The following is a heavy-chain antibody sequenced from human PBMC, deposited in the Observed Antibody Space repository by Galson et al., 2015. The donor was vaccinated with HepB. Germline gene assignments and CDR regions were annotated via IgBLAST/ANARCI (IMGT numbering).Heavy chain of an antibody. CDR3: ARSDCSRTTCSLGEYYYGMDV. J-gene: IGHJ6*02. CDR2: INPSGGST. CDR1: GYTFTNYR. Sequence: SVKVSCKASGYTFTNYRIHWVRQAPGQGLEWMGLINPSGGSTGHAQKFLGRVTMTGDTSSTTVYMELTSLTSDDTAVYYCARSDCSRTTCSLGEYYYGMDVWGQGATVTVSS. V-gene: IGHV1-46*01. D-gene: IGHD2-2*01.